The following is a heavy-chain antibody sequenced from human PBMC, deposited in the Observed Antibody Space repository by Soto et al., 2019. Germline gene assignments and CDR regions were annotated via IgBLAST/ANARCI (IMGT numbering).Heavy chain of an antibody. CDR3: AKDINDSLYYYYYGMDV. D-gene: IGHD1-1*01. Sequence: EVQLVESGGGLVQPGRSLRLSCAASGFTFDDYAMHWVRQAPGKGLEWVSGISWNSGSIGYADSVKGRFTISRDNDKKSLYQQMNSLRAEDTALYYCAKDINDSLYYYYYGMDVWGQGTTVTVSS. J-gene: IGHJ6*02. CDR1: GFTFDDYA. CDR2: ISWNSGSI. V-gene: IGHV3-9*01.